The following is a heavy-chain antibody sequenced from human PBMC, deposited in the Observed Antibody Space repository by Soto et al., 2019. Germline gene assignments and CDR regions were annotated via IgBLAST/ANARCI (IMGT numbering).Heavy chain of an antibody. CDR3: ARGLGVYAQKNYYYYGMDV. V-gene: IGHV1-69*13. CDR1: GGTFSSYA. J-gene: IGHJ6*02. D-gene: IGHD2-8*01. CDR2: IIPIFGTA. Sequence: GASVKVSCKASGGTFSSYAISWVRQAPGQGLEWMGGIIPIFGTANYAQKFQGRVTITADESTSTAYMELSSLRSEDTAVYYCARGLGVYAQKNYYYYGMDVWGQGTTVTVSS.